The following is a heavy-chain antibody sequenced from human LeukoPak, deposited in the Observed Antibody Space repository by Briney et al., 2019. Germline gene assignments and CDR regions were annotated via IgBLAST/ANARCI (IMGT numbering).Heavy chain of an antibody. J-gene: IGHJ6*03. CDR1: GGSISSGGYS. CDR2: IYYSGST. V-gene: IGHV4-30-4*07. CDR3: ARTTEGGYTYGYFYYYYMDV. D-gene: IGHD5-18*01. Sequence: SETLSLTCAVSGGSISSGGYSWSWIRQPPGKGLEWIGYIYYSGSTYYNPSLKSRVTISVDTSKNQFSLKLTSVTAADTAVYYCARTTEGGYTYGYFYYYYMDVWGKGTTVTISS.